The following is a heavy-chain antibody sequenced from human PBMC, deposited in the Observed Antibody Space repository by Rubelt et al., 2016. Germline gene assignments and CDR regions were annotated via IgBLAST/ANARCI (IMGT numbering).Heavy chain of an antibody. Sequence: TFTGYYLHWVRQAPGHGLAWMGWIKPNSGGKNYAQKFQGRVTMTTDTSTPTDAMTLRGLRSDDTAVYYWAREISLTVWGQGTLVTVSS. CDR1: TFTGYY. D-gene: IGHD3-3*02. CDR2: IKPNSGGK. V-gene: IGHV1-2*02. CDR3: AREISLTV. J-gene: IGHJ4*02.